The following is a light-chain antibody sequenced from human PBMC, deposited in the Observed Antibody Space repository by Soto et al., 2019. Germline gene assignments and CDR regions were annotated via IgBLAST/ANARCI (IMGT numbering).Light chain of an antibody. V-gene: IGKV2-28*01. Sequence: EIVLTQSPLSLPVTPGAPASISCRSSRNLLHSNGYYYLDWYLQKPGQSPQLLIYLGSNRASGVPDRFRGSGSCTDFTLTISRVEAEDVGVYFCAQGLATPFTFGGGTKVEIK. CDR3: AQGLATPFT. CDR1: RNLLHSNGYYY. J-gene: IGKJ4*01. CDR2: LGS.